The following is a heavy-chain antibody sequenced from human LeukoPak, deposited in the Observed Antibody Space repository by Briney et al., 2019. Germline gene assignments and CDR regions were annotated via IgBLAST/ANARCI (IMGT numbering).Heavy chain of an antibody. CDR3: ARVPLSDASGHYYPH. D-gene: IGHD3-22*01. CDR1: GFTFTSSA. CDR2: IVVGSGNT. J-gene: IGHJ1*01. Sequence: SVKVSCKASGFTFTSSAVQWVRQARGQRLEWIGWIVVGSGNTNYAQKFQDRVTLTRDTSASAAYMELNSLNSEDTAVYYCARVPLSDASGHYYPHWGQGTLVTVSS. V-gene: IGHV1-58*01.